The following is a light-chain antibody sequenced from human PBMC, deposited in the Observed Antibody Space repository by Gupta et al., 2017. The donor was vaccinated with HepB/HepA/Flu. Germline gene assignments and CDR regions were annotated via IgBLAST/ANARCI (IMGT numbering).Light chain of an antibody. V-gene: IGLV3-21*03. CDR1: NIGSKS. CDR3: QVWDSSSDHVV. J-gene: IGLJ2*01. Sequence: SYVLPQPPSVSVAPGKPARITCGGNNIGSKSVHWYQQKPGQAPVLVVYDDSDRPSGIPERFSGSNSGSTATLTISRVEAGDEADYYCQVWDSSSDHVVFGGGTKLTVL. CDR2: DDS.